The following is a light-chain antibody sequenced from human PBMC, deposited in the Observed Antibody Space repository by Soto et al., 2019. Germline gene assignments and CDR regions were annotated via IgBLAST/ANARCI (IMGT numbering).Light chain of an antibody. CDR2: GAS. J-gene: IGKJ3*01. V-gene: IGKV1-27*01. CDR1: RGISNY. CDR3: QNYNSAHRP. Sequence: DIQMTQSPSSLSASVGDRVTITCRASRGISNYLAWYQQRPGEVPKLLIYGASTLQSGVPSRFSGSGSGPDFTLTISSLQPEDVAPYYWQNYNSAHRPFGPGTKVSIK.